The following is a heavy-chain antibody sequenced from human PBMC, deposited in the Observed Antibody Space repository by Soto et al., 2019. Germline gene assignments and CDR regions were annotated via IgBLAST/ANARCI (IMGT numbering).Heavy chain of an antibody. Sequence: QSTLKESGPTLVKPTQTLTLTCIFSGFSLSTSGVGVGWIRQLPGKSLEWLALVYWADDKRYSPSLRSSPTLTKDTYKNAVVLTMSNMDPVDTATYYCAHRRERTAAWEDAFDVLGRGTIVVVSS. J-gene: IGHJ3*01. CDR2: VYWADDK. V-gene: IGHV2-5*02. CDR1: GFSLSTSGVG. CDR3: AHRRERTAAWEDAFDV. D-gene: IGHD1-26*01.